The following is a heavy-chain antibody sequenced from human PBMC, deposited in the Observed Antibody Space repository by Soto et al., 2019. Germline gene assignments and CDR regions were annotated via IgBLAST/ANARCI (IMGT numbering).Heavy chain of an antibody. D-gene: IGHD2-2*02. Sequence: QVQLQQWGAGLLKPSETLSLTCAVYGGSFSGYYWSWIRQPPGKGLEWIGEINHSGSTNYNPSLTSRVTISVDTSKNQFSLKLSSVTAADTAVYYCASSQGLGYCSSTSCYRRGKHWYFDLWGRGTLVTVSS. CDR3: ASSQGLGYCSSTSCYRRGKHWYFDL. CDR2: INHSGST. J-gene: IGHJ2*01. V-gene: IGHV4-34*01. CDR1: GGSFSGYY.